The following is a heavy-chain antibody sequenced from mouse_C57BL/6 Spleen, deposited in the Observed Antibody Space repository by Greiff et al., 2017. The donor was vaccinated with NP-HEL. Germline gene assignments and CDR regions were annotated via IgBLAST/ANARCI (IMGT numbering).Heavy chain of an antibody. CDR2: IYPGSGST. CDR3: ARDYYGSSYVGYFDV. V-gene: IGHV1-55*01. CDR1: GYTFTSYW. D-gene: IGHD1-1*01. J-gene: IGHJ1*03. Sequence: QVQLQQPGAELVKPGASVKMSCKASGYTFTSYWITWVKQRPGQGLEWIGDIYPGSGSTNYNEKFKSKATLTVDTSSSTAYMQRSSLTSEDSAVYYCARDYYGSSYVGYFDVWGTGTTVNVSS.